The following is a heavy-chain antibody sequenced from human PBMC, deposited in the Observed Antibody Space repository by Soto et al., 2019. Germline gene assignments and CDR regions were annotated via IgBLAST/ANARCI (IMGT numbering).Heavy chain of an antibody. J-gene: IGHJ6*02. CDR1: GYSFTSYW. CDR3: ARHRGYSSSWYDYYYYYGMDV. D-gene: IGHD6-13*01. V-gene: IGHV5-51*01. Sequence: PGESLKISCNGSGYSFTSYWIGWVRQMPGKGLEWMGIIYPGDSDTRYSPSFQGQVTISADKSISTAYLQWSSLKASDTAMYYCARHRGYSSSWYDYYYYYGMDVWGQGTTVTVSS. CDR2: IYPGDSDT.